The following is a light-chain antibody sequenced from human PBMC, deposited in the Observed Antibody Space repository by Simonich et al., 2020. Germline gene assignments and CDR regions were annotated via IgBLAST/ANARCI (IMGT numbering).Light chain of an antibody. CDR2: KAS. CDR1: QSISSW. Sequence: DIQMTQSPSTLSASVGDRVTITCRVSQSISSWLAWYQQKPGKAPKLLIYKASSLESGVPSRFSGSGSGTEFTLTISSLQPDDFATYYCQQYNKGYTFGQGTKLEIK. V-gene: IGKV1-5*03. CDR3: QQYNKGYT. J-gene: IGKJ2*01.